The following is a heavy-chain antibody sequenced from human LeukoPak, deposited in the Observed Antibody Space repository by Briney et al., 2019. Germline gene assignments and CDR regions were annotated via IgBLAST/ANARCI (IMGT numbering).Heavy chain of an antibody. D-gene: IGHD2-2*02. CDR2: IKQDGSEK. V-gene: IGHV3-7*01. Sequence: GGSLRLSCAASGFTFSSYWMSWVRQAPGKGLEWVANIKQDGSEKYYVDPVKGRFTISRDNAKNSLYLQMNSLRAEDTAVYYCARDPSPSCSSTSCYTRENAFDIWGQGTMVTVSS. CDR1: GFTFSSYW. J-gene: IGHJ3*02. CDR3: ARDPSPSCSSTSCYTRENAFDI.